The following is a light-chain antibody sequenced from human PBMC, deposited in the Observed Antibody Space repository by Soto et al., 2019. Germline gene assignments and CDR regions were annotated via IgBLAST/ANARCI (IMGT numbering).Light chain of an antibody. Sequence: DIVMTQSPATLSVSPGGIATLSFSASQSITSNYLAWYQQKPGQAPRLLIYDASTRATVIPARFSGSGSGTEFTLTISSLQSEDFAVYYCQQYNDWPPITFGQGTRLEIK. CDR1: QSITSN. CDR2: DAS. CDR3: QQYNDWPPIT. J-gene: IGKJ5*01. V-gene: IGKV3-15*01.